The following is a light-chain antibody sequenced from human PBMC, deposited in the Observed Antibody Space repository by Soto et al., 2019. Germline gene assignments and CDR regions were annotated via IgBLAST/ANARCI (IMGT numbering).Light chain of an antibody. CDR2: DSS. CDR1: QSVSGS. J-gene: IGKJ1*01. CDR3: QQYDISPWT. V-gene: IGKV3-20*01. Sequence: EIVLTQSPAILSLSPGEKATLSCRASQSVSGSLGWYQQKPGQAPRLIIYDSSTRATGFPDRFSGSGSGTDFTLTIIRLEPEDFAVYYCQQYDISPWTFGQGTKV.